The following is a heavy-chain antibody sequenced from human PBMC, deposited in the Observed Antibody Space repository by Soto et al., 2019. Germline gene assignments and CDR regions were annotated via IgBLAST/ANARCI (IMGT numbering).Heavy chain of an antibody. V-gene: IGHV1-18*01. Sequence: AAVKVSYKDSGYNFTRYCISWVRQPPGQGLEWMGWISAYNGNTNYAQKLQGRVTMTTDTSTSTAYMELRSLRSDDTAVYYCARDGGSYYYYYGMDVWGQGTTVT. CDR2: ISAYNGNT. J-gene: IGHJ6*02. D-gene: IGHD1-26*01. CDR1: GYNFTRYC. CDR3: ARDGGSYYYYYGMDV.